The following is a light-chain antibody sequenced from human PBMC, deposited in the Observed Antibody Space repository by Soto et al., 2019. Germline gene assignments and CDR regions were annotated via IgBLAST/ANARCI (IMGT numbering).Light chain of an antibody. J-gene: IGKJ2*01. CDR3: QLYDSSSYT. CDR2: GAS. Sequence: EIVLTQSPGTPSLSPGERATLSCRASQSITSSYLAWYQQKPGQAPRLLIYGASRRATDIPDRFSGSGSGTDFTLTISRLEPEDFAVYYCQLYDSSSYTFGQGTKVDIK. CDR1: QSITSSY. V-gene: IGKV3-20*01.